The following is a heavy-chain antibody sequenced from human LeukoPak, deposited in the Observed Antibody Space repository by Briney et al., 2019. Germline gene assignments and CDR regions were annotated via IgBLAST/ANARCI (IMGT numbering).Heavy chain of an antibody. V-gene: IGHV4-61*02. D-gene: IGHD3-3*01. CDR3: ASGSGSLDYYYYYYMDV. CDR1: GGSISSGSYY. Sequence: SETLSLTCTVSGGSISSGSYYWSWLRQPAGKGLEWIGRIYTSGSTNYNPSLKSRVTISVDTSKNQFSLKLSSVTAADTAVYYCASGSGSLDYYYYYYMDVWGKGTTVTISS. J-gene: IGHJ6*03. CDR2: IYTSGST.